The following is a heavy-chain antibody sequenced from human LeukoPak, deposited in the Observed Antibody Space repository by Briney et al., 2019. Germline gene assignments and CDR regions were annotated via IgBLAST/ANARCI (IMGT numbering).Heavy chain of an antibody. J-gene: IGHJ4*02. CDR1: GFTFDDYG. CDR2: INWNGGST. V-gene: IGHV3-20*01. D-gene: IGHD3-22*01. CDR3: ARVTQDSSYYFDY. Sequence: GGSLRLSCAASGFTFDDYGMSWVRQAPGKGLEWVSGINWNGGSTGYADSVKGRFTISRDNAKNSLYQQMNSLRAEDTALYHCARVTQDSSYYFDYWGQGTLVTVSS.